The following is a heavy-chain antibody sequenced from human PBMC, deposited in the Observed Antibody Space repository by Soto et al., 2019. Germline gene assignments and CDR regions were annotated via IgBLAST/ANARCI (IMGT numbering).Heavy chain of an antibody. CDR3: ARDQSYYDSTSSSPD. Sequence: GSLRLSCAASGFTFSSYSMNWVRQAPGKGLEWVASISSSSSNIYYADSVKGRFTISRDNSKNTLYLQMNSLRAEDTAVYYCARDQSYYDSTSSSPDSGQGTLVTVSS. V-gene: IGHV3-21*01. CDR1: GFTFSSYS. CDR2: ISSSSSNI. D-gene: IGHD3-22*01. J-gene: IGHJ4*02.